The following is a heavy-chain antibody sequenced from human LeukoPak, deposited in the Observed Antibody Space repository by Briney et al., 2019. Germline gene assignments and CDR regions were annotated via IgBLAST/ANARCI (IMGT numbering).Heavy chain of an antibody. J-gene: IGHJ3*02. CDR1: GFSFTNYW. CDR2: VYAVDSDT. CDR3: ARRVVATPGAFDI. D-gene: IGHD2-15*01. Sequence: GVSLKISCKGSGFSFTNYWIGWVRPLPGKDLKWMMIVYAVDSDTRYSPSFQGQVTSSADKSISTAYLQWSSLKASDTAMYYCARRVVATPGAFDIWGQGTMVTVSS. V-gene: IGHV5-51*01.